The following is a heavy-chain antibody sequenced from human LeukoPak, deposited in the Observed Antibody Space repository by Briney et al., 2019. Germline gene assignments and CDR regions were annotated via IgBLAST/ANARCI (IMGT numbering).Heavy chain of an antibody. D-gene: IGHD6-13*01. V-gene: IGHV3-9*01. CDR2: ISWNSGSI. CDR3: ARGVHSSSPSLYYYYYYMDV. CDR1: GFTFDDYG. Sequence: PGRSLRLSCVASGFTFDDYGMHWVRQAPGKGLECVSGISWNSGSIGYADSVKGRFTISRDNAKNSLYLQMNSLRAEDTAVYYCARGVHSSSPSLYYYYYYMDVWGEGTTVTVSS. J-gene: IGHJ6*03.